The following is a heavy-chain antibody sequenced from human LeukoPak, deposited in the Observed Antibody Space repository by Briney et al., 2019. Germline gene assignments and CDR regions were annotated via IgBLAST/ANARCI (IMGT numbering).Heavy chain of an antibody. CDR2: ISSSSSYI. V-gene: IGHV3-21*01. Sequence: GGSLRLSCAASGFSFSSYSMNWVRQAPGKGLEWVSSISSSSSYIHYADSVKGRFTISRDNAKNSLYLQMNSLRAEDTAVYYCARKMGVGYCSGGSCYAISKYYYYMDVWGKGTTVTVSS. CDR1: GFSFSSYS. J-gene: IGHJ6*03. CDR3: ARKMGVGYCSGGSCYAISKYYYYMDV. D-gene: IGHD2-15*01.